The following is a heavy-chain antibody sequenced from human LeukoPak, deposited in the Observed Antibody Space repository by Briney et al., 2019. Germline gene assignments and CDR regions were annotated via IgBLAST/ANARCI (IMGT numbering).Heavy chain of an antibody. J-gene: IGHJ6*02. V-gene: IGHV3-30*14. Sequence: GGSLTLSCAASGFTLSSYAMSWVRQAPGKGLEWVAVIWYDGSNKYYADSVKGRITISRHKYKSTLYLQMTSLRAEDTAVYYCARERPPSCHKNLYYSNGIDVWGQGTTVTVSS. CDR1: GFTLSSYA. CDR3: ARERPPSCHKNLYYSNGIDV. CDR2: IWYDGSNK. D-gene: IGHD2-15*01.